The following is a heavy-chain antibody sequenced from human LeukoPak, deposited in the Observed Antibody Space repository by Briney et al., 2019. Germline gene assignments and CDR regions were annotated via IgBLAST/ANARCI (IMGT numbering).Heavy chain of an antibody. CDR1: GYTFTVYY. CDR3: ARDRDYSTTERGFDY. J-gene: IGHJ4*02. D-gene: IGHD4-11*01. CDR2: INPNSGKT. V-gene: IGHV1-2*02. Sequence: SVKVTCKTSGYTFTVYYIRWERHAPGQGHEWMGWINPNSGKTNSAQKFQGRVTMTGDTSISTAYIELRRVTSDDTAVYYCARDRDYSTTERGFDYWGQGALVTVSS.